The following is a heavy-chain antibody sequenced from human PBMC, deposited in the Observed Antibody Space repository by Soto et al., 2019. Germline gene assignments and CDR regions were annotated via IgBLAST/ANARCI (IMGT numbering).Heavy chain of an antibody. CDR1: GFTFSTSA. CDR3: AQSCGGDCYSRLEY. Sequence: EVQLLESGGCLVQPGGSLRLSCAASGFTFSTSAVSWVREAPGTGLEWVSSISDSSGSRYYADSVKGRFTISRDNSKNTLYLQMNSLGAEDTAVYYCAQSCGGDCYSRLEYWGQGTQVTVSS. D-gene: IGHD2-21*02. J-gene: IGHJ1*01. CDR2: ISDSSGSR. V-gene: IGHV3-23*01.